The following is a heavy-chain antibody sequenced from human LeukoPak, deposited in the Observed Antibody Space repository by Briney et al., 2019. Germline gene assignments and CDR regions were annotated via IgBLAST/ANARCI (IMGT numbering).Heavy chain of an antibody. CDR2: ISWNGGTI. CDR1: GFTFDDYA. CDR3: AKDMGIAVAGTGYGMDV. J-gene: IGHJ6*02. Sequence: GRSLRLSCEASGFTFDDYAMHWVRQTPGKGLEWVSGISWNGGTIGYADSVKGRFTISRDSAKNSLYLQMNSLRAEDTALYYCAKDMGIAVAGTGYGMDVWGQGTTVTVSS. V-gene: IGHV3-9*01. D-gene: IGHD6-19*01.